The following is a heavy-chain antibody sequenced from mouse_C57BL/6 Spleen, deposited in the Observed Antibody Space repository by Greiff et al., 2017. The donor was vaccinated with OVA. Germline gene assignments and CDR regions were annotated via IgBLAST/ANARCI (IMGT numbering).Heavy chain of an antibody. CDR2: INPNNGGT. J-gene: IGHJ2*01. Sequence: EVQLQQSGPELVKPGASVKISCKASGYTFTDYYMNWVKQSHGKSLEWIGDINPNNGGTSYNQKFKGKATLTVDKSSSTAYMELRSLTSEDSAVYYCASFTTVVGYFDYWGQGTTLTVSS. CDR1: GYTFTDYY. D-gene: IGHD1-1*01. V-gene: IGHV1-26*01. CDR3: ASFTTVVGYFDY.